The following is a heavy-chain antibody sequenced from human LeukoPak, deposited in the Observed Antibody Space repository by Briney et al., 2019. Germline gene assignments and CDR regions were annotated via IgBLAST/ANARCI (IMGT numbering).Heavy chain of an antibody. V-gene: IGHV1-3*01. Sequence: ASVKVSCKSSGYTFSTYAIHWVRQAPGQSLEWMGRISPGNGDTHYSRTFQGRITITWDTSATTTFMELSGLRPDDTALYYCATEDKSYLTIHYWGQGTLVTVSS. D-gene: IGHD5-24*01. CDR3: ATEDKSYLTIHY. CDR1: GYTFSTYA. CDR2: ISPGNGDT. J-gene: IGHJ4*02.